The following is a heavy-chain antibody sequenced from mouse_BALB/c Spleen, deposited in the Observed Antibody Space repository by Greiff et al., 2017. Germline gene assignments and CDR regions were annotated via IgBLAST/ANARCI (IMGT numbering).Heavy chain of an antibody. CDR2: ISYDGSN. CDR1: GYSITSGYY. Sequence: EVQLQESGPGLVKPSQSLSLTCSVTGYSITSGYYWNWIRQFPGNKLEWMGYISYDGSNNYNPSLKNRISITRDTSKNQFFLKLNSVTTEDTATYYCASGRGGYSFAYWGQGTLVTVSA. CDR3: ASGRGGYSFAY. D-gene: IGHD2-3*01. V-gene: IGHV3-6*02. J-gene: IGHJ3*01.